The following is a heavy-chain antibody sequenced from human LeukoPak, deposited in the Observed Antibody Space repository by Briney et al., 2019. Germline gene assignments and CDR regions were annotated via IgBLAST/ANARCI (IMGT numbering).Heavy chain of an antibody. CDR2: IYPGDSDT. J-gene: IGHJ4*02. CDR1: GYSSTSYW. D-gene: IGHD3-3*01. Sequence: NRGESLKISCMCSGYSSTSYWIGCVRQMPGKDLEWRGIIYPGDSDTGYSPSLQGQVTISADKSNITVYLQWSTLKASDTAMCYCARHGLYDFWSGIGNDYWGQGTLVTVSS. V-gene: IGHV5-51*01. CDR3: ARHGLYDFWSGIGNDY.